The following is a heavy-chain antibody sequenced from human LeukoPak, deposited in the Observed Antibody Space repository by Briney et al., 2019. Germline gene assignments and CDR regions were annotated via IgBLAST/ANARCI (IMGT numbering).Heavy chain of an antibody. CDR2: IYYSGST. Sequence: SETLSLTCTVTGGSISSYYWSLIRQPPGKGLEWIGYIYYSGSTNYNPSLKSRVTISVDTSKNQFSLKLSSVTAADTAVYYCAKHGGYDAFDIWGQGTMVTVSS. J-gene: IGHJ3*02. CDR1: GGSISSYY. V-gene: IGHV4-59*08. D-gene: IGHD3-10*01. CDR3: AKHGGYDAFDI.